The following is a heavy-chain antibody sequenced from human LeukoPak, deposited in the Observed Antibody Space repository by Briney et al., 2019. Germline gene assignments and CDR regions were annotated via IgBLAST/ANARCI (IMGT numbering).Heavy chain of an antibody. CDR2: IYYSGST. CDR1: GGSMSSYY. CDR3: ARHYDYRLGFDY. Sequence: PSETLSLTCTVSGGSMSSYYWSWIRQPPGKGLEWIGYIYYSGSTNYNPSLKSRVTISVDTSKNQFSLKLSSVTAADTAVYYCARHYDYRLGFDYWGQGTLVTVSS. V-gene: IGHV4-59*08. D-gene: IGHD4-11*01. J-gene: IGHJ4*02.